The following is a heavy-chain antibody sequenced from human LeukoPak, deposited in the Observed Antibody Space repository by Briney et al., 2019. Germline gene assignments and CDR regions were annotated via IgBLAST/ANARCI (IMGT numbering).Heavy chain of an antibody. CDR1: GGSISSYY. CDR2: IYYSGST. Sequence: SETLPLTCTVSGGSISSYYWSWIRQPPGKGLEWIGYIYYSGSTNYNPSLKSRVTISVDTSKNQFSLKLSSVTAADTAVYYCARWSVIVDYWGQGTLVTVSS. V-gene: IGHV4-59*01. CDR3: ARWSVIVDY. J-gene: IGHJ4*02. D-gene: IGHD4-11*01.